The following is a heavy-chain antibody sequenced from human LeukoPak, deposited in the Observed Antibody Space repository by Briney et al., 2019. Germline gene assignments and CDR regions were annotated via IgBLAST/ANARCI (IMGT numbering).Heavy chain of an antibody. CDR3: ARDADTMRYSGHWFDP. J-gene: IGHJ5*02. Sequence: SETLSLTCAVYGGSFSGYYWSWIRQPPGKGLEWIGEINHSGSTYYNPSLKSRVTTSVDTSKNQFSLKLSSVTAADTAVYYCARDADTMRYSGHWFDPWGQGTLVTVSS. CDR2: INHSGST. CDR1: GGSFSGYY. D-gene: IGHD3-9*01. V-gene: IGHV4-34*01.